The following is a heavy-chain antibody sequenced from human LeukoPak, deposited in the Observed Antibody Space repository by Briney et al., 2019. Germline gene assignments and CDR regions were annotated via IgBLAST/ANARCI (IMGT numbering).Heavy chain of an antibody. CDR3: ARDIAAPGLFFDY. CDR2: IKYDGSEI. Sequence: GGSLRLSCAASGFTLSSYWMSWVRQAPGKGLGWVANIKYDGSEIDYVDSVKGRFTISRDNAKNSLYLQMNSLRAEDTAVYYCARDIAAPGLFFDYWGQGTLVTVSS. J-gene: IGHJ4*02. CDR1: GFTLSSYW. D-gene: IGHD6-13*01. V-gene: IGHV3-7*01.